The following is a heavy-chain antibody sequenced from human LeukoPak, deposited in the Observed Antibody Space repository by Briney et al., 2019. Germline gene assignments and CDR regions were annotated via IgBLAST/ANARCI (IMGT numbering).Heavy chain of an antibody. CDR2: IIPNSGGT. CDR1: GYTFTGYY. D-gene: IGHD6-6*01. J-gene: IGHJ4*02. V-gene: IGHV1-2*02. Sequence: ASVKVSCKASGYTFTGYYMHWVRQAPEQGLEWMGWIIPNSGGTNYAQKFQGRVTMTRDTSISTAYMELSRLRSDDTAVYYCASGYSSSSVFLNWGQGTLVTVSS. CDR3: ASGYSSSSVFLN.